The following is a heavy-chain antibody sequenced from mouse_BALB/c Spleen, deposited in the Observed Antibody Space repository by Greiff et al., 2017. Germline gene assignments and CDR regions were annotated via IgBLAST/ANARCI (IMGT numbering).Heavy chain of an antibody. J-gene: IGHJ3*01. CDR3: TRGGDYDGAWFAY. Sequence: VQLKQSGTVLARPGASVKMSCKASGYTFTSYWMHWVKQRPGQGLEWIGAIYPGNSDTSYNQKFKGKAKLTAVTSTSTAYMELSSLTNEDSAVYYCTRGGDYDGAWFAYWGQGTLVTVSA. CDR2: IYPGNSDT. D-gene: IGHD2-4*01. CDR1: GYTFTSYW. V-gene: IGHV1-5*01.